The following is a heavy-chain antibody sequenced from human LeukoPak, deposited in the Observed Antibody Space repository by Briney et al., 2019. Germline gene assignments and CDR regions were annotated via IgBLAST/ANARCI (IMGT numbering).Heavy chain of an antibody. J-gene: IGHJ5*02. V-gene: IGHV3-30*04. Sequence: GRSLRLSCAASGFTFSRYAMHWVRQAPGKGLEWVAVISYDGSNKYYADSVKGRFTISRDNSKNTLYLQMNSLRAEDTAVYYCAKDGLGYCSSTSCYPNWFDPWGQGTLVTVSS. CDR3: AKDGLGYCSSTSCYPNWFDP. D-gene: IGHD2-2*01. CDR1: GFTFSRYA. CDR2: ISYDGSNK.